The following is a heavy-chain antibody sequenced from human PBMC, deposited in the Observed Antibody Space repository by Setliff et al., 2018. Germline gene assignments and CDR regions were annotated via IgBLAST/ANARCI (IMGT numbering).Heavy chain of an antibody. J-gene: IGHJ5*02. CDR2: INPNSGGT. Sequence: ASVKVSCKASGYTFTDYYMHWVRQAPGQGLEWMGRINPNSGGTNSAQKFRGRVTMTRDTSITTAYMELSWLRSDDTAVYYYARESSGVSARYLAFNRLDPWGPGTLVTVSS. D-gene: IGHD2-8*01. CDR3: ARESSGVSARYLAFNRLDP. CDR1: GYTFTDYY. V-gene: IGHV1-2*06.